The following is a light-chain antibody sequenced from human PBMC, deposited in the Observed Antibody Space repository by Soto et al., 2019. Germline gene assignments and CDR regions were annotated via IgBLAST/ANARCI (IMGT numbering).Light chain of an antibody. CDR3: QSYDSSNHVV. CDR1: SGSIASNY. CDR2: EDN. J-gene: IGLJ2*01. Sequence: NFMLTQPHSVSESPGKTVTISCTRSSGSIASNYVQWYQQRPGSAPTTVIYEDNQRPSGVPVRFSGSIDSSSNSASLTISGLKTEDEADYYCQSYDSSNHVVFGGGTKVTVL. V-gene: IGLV6-57*04.